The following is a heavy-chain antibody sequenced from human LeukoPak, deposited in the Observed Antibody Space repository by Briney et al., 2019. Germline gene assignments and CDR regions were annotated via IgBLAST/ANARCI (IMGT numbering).Heavy chain of an antibody. CDR1: GYTFTGYY. CDR3: AREMTTVTTLGY. V-gene: IGHV1-2*02. Sequence: VALVKVSCKASGYTFTGYYMHWVRQAPGQGLEWMGWINPNSGGTNYAQKFQGRVTMTRDTSISTAYMELSRLRSDDTAVYYCAREMTTVTTLGYWGQGTLVTVSS. D-gene: IGHD4-17*01. CDR2: INPNSGGT. J-gene: IGHJ4*02.